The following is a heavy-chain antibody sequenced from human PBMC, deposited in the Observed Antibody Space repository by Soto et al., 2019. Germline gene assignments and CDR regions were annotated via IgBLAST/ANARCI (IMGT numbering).Heavy chain of an antibody. Sequence: QVQLVQSGAEVKKPGASVKVSCKTSGYTFTNYYMHWVRQAPGQGLEWMGIINPSGGGTTYAQKSHGRVTRTRDRSTGTCYMDLSSLRSEDTAVYYCAGPAAKVGWYYFDYWGQGTLVTVSS. V-gene: IGHV1-46*01. CDR1: GYTFTNYY. J-gene: IGHJ4*02. CDR3: AGPAAKVGWYYFDY. CDR2: INPSGGGT. D-gene: IGHD2-15*01.